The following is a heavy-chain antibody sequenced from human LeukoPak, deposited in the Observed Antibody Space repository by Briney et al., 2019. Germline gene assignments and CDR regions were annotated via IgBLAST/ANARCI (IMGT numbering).Heavy chain of an antibody. CDR3: ARQVGATGVYYFDY. V-gene: IGHV4-61*02. D-gene: IGHD1-26*01. J-gene: IGHJ4*02. CDR2: IYTSGST. Sequence: PSETLSLTCTVSGGSISSSSYYWSWIRQPAGKGLEWIGRIYTSGSTNYNPSLKSRVTISVDTSKNQFSLKLSSVTAADTAVYYCARQVGATGVYYFDYWGQGTLVTVSS. CDR1: GGSISSSSYY.